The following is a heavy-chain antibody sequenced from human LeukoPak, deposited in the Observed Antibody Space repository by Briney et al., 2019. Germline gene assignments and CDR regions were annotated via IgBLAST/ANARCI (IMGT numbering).Heavy chain of an antibody. CDR1: GFTFSNYW. CDR2: IKEDGSEK. CDR3: ARPPLQASGWYVY. J-gene: IGHJ4*02. Sequence: QTGGSLRLSCAASGFTFSNYWMSWVRQAPGKGLEWVANIKEDGSEKYYVDSVKGRFTISRDNAKNSMYLQMNSLRAEDTAVYYCARPPLQASGWYVYWGQGSLVTVSS. D-gene: IGHD6-19*01. V-gene: IGHV3-7*01.